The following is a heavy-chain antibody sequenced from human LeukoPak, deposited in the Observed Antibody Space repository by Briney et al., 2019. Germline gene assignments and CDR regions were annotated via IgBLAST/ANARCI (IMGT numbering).Heavy chain of an antibody. D-gene: IGHD3-22*01. J-gene: IGHJ3*02. V-gene: IGHV3-53*01. CDR3: ARGGYYDSSGYWLDAFDI. CDR2: IYSGGST. CDR1: GFTVSSNY. Sequence: PGGSLRLSCAASGFTVSSNYMSWVRQAPGKGLEWVSVIYSGGSTYYADSVKGRFTISRDNSKNTLYLQMNSLRAEDTAVYYCARGGYYDSSGYWLDAFDIWGQGTMVTVSS.